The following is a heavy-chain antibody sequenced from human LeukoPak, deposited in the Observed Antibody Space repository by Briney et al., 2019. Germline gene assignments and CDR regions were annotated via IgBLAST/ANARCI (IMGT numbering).Heavy chain of an antibody. Sequence: PSETLSLTCPVSGDSINNYYWSWIRQPAGRGLEWIGRIHSGGSTAYNPPLRSRVSMSLDTSKSRFSLELRLTSMTAADTAIYYCARDRSSAYYRDYFDYWGQGALVTVSS. D-gene: IGHD3-16*01. V-gene: IGHV4-4*07. J-gene: IGHJ4*02. CDR1: GDSINNYY. CDR3: ARDRSSAYYRDYFDY. CDR2: IHSGGST.